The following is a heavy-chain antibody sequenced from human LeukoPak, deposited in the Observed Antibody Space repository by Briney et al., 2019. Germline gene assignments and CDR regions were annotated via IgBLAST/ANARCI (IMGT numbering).Heavy chain of an antibody. CDR1: GFSFSSFA. D-gene: IGHD4-17*01. V-gene: IGHV3-23*01. Sequence: GSLRLSCAASGFSFSSFAMTWVRQAPGKGLEWVSSITGGHYPTYNTDSVKGRFTISRDNSKNTLYLQMNGLRADDTAVYYCTKDPNGDYVGAFEPWGQGTLVTVSS. CDR2: ITGGHYPT. CDR3: TKDPNGDYVGAFEP. J-gene: IGHJ5*02.